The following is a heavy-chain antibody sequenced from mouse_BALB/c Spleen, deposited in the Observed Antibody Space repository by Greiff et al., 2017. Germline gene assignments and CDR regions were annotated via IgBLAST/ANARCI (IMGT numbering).Heavy chain of an antibody. CDR1: GFTFSSYA. J-gene: IGHJ1*01. D-gene: IGHD2-12*01. CDR3: ARGLRRWYFDV. Sequence: EVHLVESGGGLVKPGGSLKLSCAASGFTFSSYAMSWVRQTPEKRLEWVASISSGGSTYYPDSVKGRFTISRDNARNILYLQMSSLRSEDTAMYYCARGLRRWYFDVWGAGTTVTVSS. V-gene: IGHV5-6-5*01. CDR2: ISSGGST.